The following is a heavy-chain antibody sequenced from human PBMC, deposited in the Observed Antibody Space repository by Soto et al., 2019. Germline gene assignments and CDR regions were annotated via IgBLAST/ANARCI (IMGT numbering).Heavy chain of an antibody. Sequence: QVQLVQSGAEVKKPGASVKVSCEASGDTFTGYYVHWVRQAPGQGLEWMGWISPHGGGAKYAQKLQGRVTMTTDTSTSTAYMELRSLRSDDTAVYYCARRATYYDFWSGYYEPIDYYYYYGMDVWGQGTTVTVSS. J-gene: IGHJ6*02. CDR3: ARRATYYDFWSGYYEPIDYYYYYGMDV. CDR2: ISPHGGGA. D-gene: IGHD3-3*01. CDR1: GDTFTGYY. V-gene: IGHV1-2*02.